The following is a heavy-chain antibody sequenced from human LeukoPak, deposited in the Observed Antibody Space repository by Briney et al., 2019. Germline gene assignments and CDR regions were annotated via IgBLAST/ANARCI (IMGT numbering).Heavy chain of an antibody. J-gene: IGHJ5*02. Sequence: ASVKVSCKASGYTFTGYYMHWVRQAPGQGLEWMGRINPDSGGTNYAQKFQGRVTMTRDTSISTAYMELSRLRSDDTAVYYCARGQYYGSETYWHTKWFDPWGQGTPVTVSS. CDR1: GYTFTGYY. V-gene: IGHV1-2*06. CDR2: INPDSGGT. D-gene: IGHD3-10*01. CDR3: ARGQYYGSETYWHTKWFDP.